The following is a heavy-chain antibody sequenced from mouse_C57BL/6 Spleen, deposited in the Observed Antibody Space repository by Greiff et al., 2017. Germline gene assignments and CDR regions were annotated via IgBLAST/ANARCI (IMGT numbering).Heavy chain of an antibody. Sequence: QVHVKQSGAELARPGASVKMSCKASGYTFTSYTMPWVKQRPGQGLEWIGYIHPRSGYTKYNQKFKDKATLTADKSYSTAYMQHSRRTAEDSAVYYCARDTVVSYYLDDWGQGTTLTVSS. CDR2: IHPRSGYT. V-gene: IGHV1-4*01. D-gene: IGHD1-1*01. J-gene: IGHJ2*01. CDR3: ARDTVVSYYLDD. CDR1: GYTFTSYT.